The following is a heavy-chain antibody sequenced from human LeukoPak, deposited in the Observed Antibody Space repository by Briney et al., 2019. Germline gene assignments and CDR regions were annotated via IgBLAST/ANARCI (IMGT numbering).Heavy chain of an antibody. J-gene: IGHJ2*01. D-gene: IGHD6-19*01. CDR3: ARDGVAVAGRVGGLGWYFDL. V-gene: IGHV3-66*01. CDR2: IYIGGNT. CDR1: GFTVSSNY. Sequence: GGSLRLSCAASGFTVSSNYMSWVRQAPGKGLEWVSVIYIGGNTYYADSVKGRFTISRDNSKNTLYLQMNSLRAEDTAAYYCARDGVAVAGRVGGLGWYFDLWGRGTLVTVSS.